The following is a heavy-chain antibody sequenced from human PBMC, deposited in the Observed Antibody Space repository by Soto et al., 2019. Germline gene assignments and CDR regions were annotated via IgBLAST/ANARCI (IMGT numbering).Heavy chain of an antibody. J-gene: IGHJ6*02. Sequence: SVKVSCKASGGTFSSYTISWVRQAPGQGLEWMGRIIPILGIANYAQKFQGRVTITADKSTSTAYVELSSLRSEDTAVYYCARFRGSYGMDVWGQGTTVTVSS. CDR3: ARFRGSYGMDV. CDR2: IIPILGIA. CDR1: GGTFSSYT. V-gene: IGHV1-69*02. D-gene: IGHD3-10*01.